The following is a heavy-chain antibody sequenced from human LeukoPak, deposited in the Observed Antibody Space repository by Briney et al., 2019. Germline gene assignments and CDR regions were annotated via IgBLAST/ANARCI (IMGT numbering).Heavy chain of an antibody. CDR1: GLTVSSNY. V-gene: IGHV3-53*01. CDR3: ARGPLPYGYLDY. CDR2: IYSGGST. Sequence: GGSLRLSCAASGLTVSSNYMSWVRQAPGKGLEWVSVIYSGGSTYYADSVKGRFTISRDNSKNTLFLQMNSLRAEDTAVYYCARGPLPYGYLDYWGQGTLVTVSS. D-gene: IGHD5-18*01. J-gene: IGHJ4*02.